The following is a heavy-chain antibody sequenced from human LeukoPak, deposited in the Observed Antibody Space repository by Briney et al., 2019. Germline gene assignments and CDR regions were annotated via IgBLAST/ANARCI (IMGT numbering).Heavy chain of an antibody. CDR1: GFAFSTYA. V-gene: IGHV3-23*01. CDR3: AKWATVAPGDF. Sequence: GGSLRLSCAASGFAFSTYAMAWVRQVPGKGLEWVSTVSVTGETTYYADSVKGRFIISRDNSKNNLSLQMSSLRTDDSALYYCAKWATVAPGDFWGQGTLVTVSS. J-gene: IGHJ4*02. D-gene: IGHD4-11*01. CDR2: VSVTGETT.